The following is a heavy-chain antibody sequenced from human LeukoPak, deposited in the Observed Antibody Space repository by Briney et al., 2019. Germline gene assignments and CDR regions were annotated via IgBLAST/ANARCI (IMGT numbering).Heavy chain of an antibody. CDR1: GGTFSSYA. CDR3: ATNYDFWSGYYTGVEGYYYYYMDV. V-gene: IGHV1-69*01. CDR2: IIPIFGTA. J-gene: IGHJ6*03. D-gene: IGHD3-3*01. Sequence: SVKVSCKASGGTFSSYAISWVRQAPGQGLEWMGGIIPIFGTANYAQKFQGRVTITADESTSTAYMELSSLRSEDTAVYYCATNYDFWSGYYTGVEGYYYYYMDVWGKGTTVTVSS.